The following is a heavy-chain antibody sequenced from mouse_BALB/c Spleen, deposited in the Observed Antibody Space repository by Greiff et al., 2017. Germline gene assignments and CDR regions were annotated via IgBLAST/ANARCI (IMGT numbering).Heavy chain of an antibody. CDR1: GFNIKDYY. D-gene: IGHD1-1*01. J-gene: IGHJ2*01. Sequence: EVQLQQSGAELVRSGASVKLSCTASGFNIKDYYMHWVKQRPEQGLEWIGWIDPENGDTEYAPKFQGKATITADTSSNTAYLQLSSLTSEDTAVYYCARERAYYYGSSYYFDYWGQGTTLTVSS. V-gene: IGHV14-4*02. CDR2: IDPENGDT. CDR3: ARERAYYYGSSYYFDY.